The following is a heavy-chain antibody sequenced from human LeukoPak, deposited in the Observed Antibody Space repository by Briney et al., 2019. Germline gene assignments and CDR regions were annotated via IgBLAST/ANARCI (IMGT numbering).Heavy chain of an antibody. J-gene: IGHJ4*02. D-gene: IGHD5-24*01. V-gene: IGHV3-53*01. Sequence: PGGSLRLSCAASGFIVSSNYMSWVRQAPGKGLEWVSVIYSGGNTYHADSVKGRFTVSRDNSKNTVYLQMNSLRAEDTAVYYCARGGDGYNYDGFDYWGQGILVTVSS. CDR3: ARGGDGYNYDGFDY. CDR1: GFIVSSNY. CDR2: IYSGGNT.